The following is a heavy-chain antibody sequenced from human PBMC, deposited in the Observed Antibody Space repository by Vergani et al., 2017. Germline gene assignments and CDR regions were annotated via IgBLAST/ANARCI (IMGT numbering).Heavy chain of an antibody. CDR2: IIPILGIA. Sequence: QVHLVQSGAEVKKPGSSVKVSCKASGGTFSSYTISWVRQAPGQGLEWMGRIIPILGIANYAQKFQGRVTITADKSTSTAYMELRSLRSEDTAVYYCATDASRGIRLRYFDLWGRGTLVTVSS. D-gene: IGHD3-16*01. J-gene: IGHJ2*01. CDR3: ATDASRGIRLRYFDL. V-gene: IGHV1-69*08. CDR1: GGTFSSYT.